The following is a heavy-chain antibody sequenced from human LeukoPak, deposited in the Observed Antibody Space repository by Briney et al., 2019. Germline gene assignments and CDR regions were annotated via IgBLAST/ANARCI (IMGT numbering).Heavy chain of an antibody. Sequence: ASVKVSCKASGGTFSSYAISWVRQVPGQGLEWMGGIIPIFGTANYAQKFQGRVTITTDESTSTAYMELSSLRSEDTAVYYCARAGSYYDSSGYYSLFDYWGQGTLVTVSS. CDR3: ARAGSYYDSSGYYSLFDY. V-gene: IGHV1-69*05. CDR2: IIPIFGTA. J-gene: IGHJ4*02. D-gene: IGHD3-22*01. CDR1: GGTFSSYA.